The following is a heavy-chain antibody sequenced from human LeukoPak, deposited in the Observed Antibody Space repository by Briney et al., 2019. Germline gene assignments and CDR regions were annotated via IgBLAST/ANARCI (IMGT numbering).Heavy chain of an antibody. D-gene: IGHD3-22*01. J-gene: IGHJ4*02. CDR2: IYYSGST. Sequence: PSETLSLTCTVSGGSISSGGYYWSWIRQHPGKGLEWIGYIYYSGSTYCNPSLKSRVTVSVDTSKNQFSLKLSSVTAADTAVYYCASNFNYYDSSGYRYWGQGTLVPVSS. V-gene: IGHV4-31*03. CDR3: ASNFNYYDSSGYRY. CDR1: GGSISSGGYY.